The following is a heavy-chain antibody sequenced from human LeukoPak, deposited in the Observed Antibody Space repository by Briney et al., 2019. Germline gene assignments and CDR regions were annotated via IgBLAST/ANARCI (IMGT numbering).Heavy chain of an antibody. D-gene: IGHD6-13*01. V-gene: IGHV3-33*01. CDR2: IWYDGSNK. Sequence: GRSLRLSCAASGFTFSSYGMHWVRQAPGKGLEWVAVIWYDGSNKYYADSVKGRFTISRDNSKNTLYLQMNSLRAEDTAVYYCARKVLSAAAGDFDYWGQGTLVTVSS. CDR3: ARKVLSAAAGDFDY. J-gene: IGHJ4*02. CDR1: GFTFSSYG.